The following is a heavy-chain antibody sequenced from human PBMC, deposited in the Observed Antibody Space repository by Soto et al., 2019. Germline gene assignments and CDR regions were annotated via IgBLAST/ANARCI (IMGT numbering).Heavy chain of an antibody. D-gene: IGHD3-10*01. CDR1: NFSLLKESY. CDR2: IHQSGSP. J-gene: IGHJ4*02. Sequence: SETLSLTCAVSNFSLLKESYWGWVRQPPGKGLEWIGSIHQSGSPYYNPSLKSRLTISIDLSKKQFSLRLSSVTAADTAVYYCARGAPRGIIHEFDSWDQGSLVTVSS. CDR3: ARGAPRGIIHEFDS. V-gene: IGHV4-38-2*01.